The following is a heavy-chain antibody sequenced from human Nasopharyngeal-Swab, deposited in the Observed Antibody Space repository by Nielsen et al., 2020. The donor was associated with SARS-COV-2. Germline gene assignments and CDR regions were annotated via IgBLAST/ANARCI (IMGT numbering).Heavy chain of an antibody. V-gene: IGHV3-23*01. CDR2: ISGSGGST. CDR3: AKDPHSYYYGSGSSYFDY. J-gene: IGHJ4*02. D-gene: IGHD3-10*01. CDR1: GFTFSSYA. Sequence: GGSLRLSCAASGFTFSSYAMSWVRQAPGKGLEWVSAISGSGGSTYYADSVKGRFPISRDNSKNTLYLQMNSLRAEDTAVYYCAKDPHSYYYGSGSSYFDYWGQGTLVTVSS.